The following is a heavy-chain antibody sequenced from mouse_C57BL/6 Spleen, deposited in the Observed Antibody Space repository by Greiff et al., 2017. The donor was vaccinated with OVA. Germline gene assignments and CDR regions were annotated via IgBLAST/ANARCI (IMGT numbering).Heavy chain of an antibody. CDR3: AREGVSKGDYDV. CDR2: IYPGDGDT. Sequence: VQVVESGPELVKPGASVKISCKASGYAFSSSWMNWVKQRPGKGLEWIGRIYPGDGDTNYNGKFKGKATLTADKSSSTAYMQLSSLTSEDSAVYFCAREGVSKGDYDVGGTGATVTASS. J-gene: IGHJ1*03. CDR1: GYAFSSSW. V-gene: IGHV1-82*01. D-gene: IGHD2-4*01.